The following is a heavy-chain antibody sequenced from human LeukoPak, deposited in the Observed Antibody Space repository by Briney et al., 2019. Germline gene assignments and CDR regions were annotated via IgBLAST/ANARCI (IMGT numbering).Heavy chain of an antibody. D-gene: IGHD2-2*02. CDR3: ARDPLPAAIREYYYYMDV. CDR2: INPNSGGT. V-gene: IGHV1-2*02. Sequence: ASVKVSCKASGYTFTGYYMHWVRQAPGQGLEWMGWINPNSGGTNYAQKFQGRVTMTRDTSISTAYMELSRLRSDDTAVYYCARDPLPAAIREYYYYMDVWGKGTTVTVSS. J-gene: IGHJ6*03. CDR1: GYTFTGYY.